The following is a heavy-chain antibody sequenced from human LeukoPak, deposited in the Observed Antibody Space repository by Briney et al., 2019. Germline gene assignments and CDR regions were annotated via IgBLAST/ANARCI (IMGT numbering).Heavy chain of an antibody. CDR2: ISGSGGST. J-gene: IGHJ4*02. CDR1: GFTFSSYA. CDR3: AKISSPSRSGYYFDY. V-gene: IGHV3-23*01. Sequence: GGSLRLSCAASGFTFSSYAMSWVRQAPGKGLDGVSAISGSGGSTYYADSVKGRFTISRDNSKNTLYLQMNSLRAEDTAVYYCAKISSPSRSGYYFDYWGQGTLVTVSS.